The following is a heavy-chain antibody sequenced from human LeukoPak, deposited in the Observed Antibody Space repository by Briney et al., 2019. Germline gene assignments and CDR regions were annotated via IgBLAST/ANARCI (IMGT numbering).Heavy chain of an antibody. J-gene: IGHJ1*01. D-gene: IGHD4-17*01. CDR3: AKDQRNDYGDYPYLQH. CDR1: GFTFSSYG. V-gene: IGHV3-30*02. CDR2: IRYDGSNK. Sequence: PGGSLRLSCAASGFTFSSYGMHWVRQAPGKGLVWVAFIRYDGSNKYYADSVKGRFTISRDNSKNTLYLQMNSLRAEDTAVYYCAKDQRNDYGDYPYLQHWGQGTLVTVSS.